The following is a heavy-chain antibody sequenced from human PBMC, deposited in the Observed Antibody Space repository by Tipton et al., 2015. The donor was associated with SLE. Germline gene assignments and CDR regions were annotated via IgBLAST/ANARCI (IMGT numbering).Heavy chain of an antibody. V-gene: IGHV1-8*02. CDR3: ARGVEMATAYYFDY. CDR1: GYTFTSYD. Sequence: QLVQSGAEVKKPGASVKVSCKASGYTFTSYDINWVRQATGQGLEWMGWMNPNSGNTGYAQKFQGRVTMTRNTSVSTAYMELSSLRSEDTAVYYCARGVEMATAYYFDYWGQGTLVTVSS. J-gene: IGHJ4*02. D-gene: IGHD5-24*01. CDR2: MNPNSGNT.